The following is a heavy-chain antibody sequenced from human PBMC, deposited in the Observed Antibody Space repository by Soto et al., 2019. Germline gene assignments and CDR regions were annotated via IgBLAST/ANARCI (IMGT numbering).Heavy chain of an antibody. CDR3: AADQPDFWSGYYPGYYYGMDV. CDR1: GFTFTSSA. Sequence: GASVKVSCKASGFTFTSSAVQWVRQARGQRLEWIGWIVVGSGNTNYAQKFQERVTITRDMSTSTAYMELSSLISEDTAVYYCAADQPDFWSGYYPGYYYGMDVWGKGTTVTVSS. CDR2: IVVGSGNT. D-gene: IGHD3-3*01. J-gene: IGHJ6*04. V-gene: IGHV1-58*01.